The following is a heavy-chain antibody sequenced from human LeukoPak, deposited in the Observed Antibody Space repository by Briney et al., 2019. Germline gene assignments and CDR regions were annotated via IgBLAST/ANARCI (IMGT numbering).Heavy chain of an antibody. CDR3: ARLYSGYARGFDY. CDR1: GFTFSSYE. D-gene: IGHD5-12*01. CDR2: ISSSGSTI. J-gene: IGHJ4*02. V-gene: IGHV3-48*03. Sequence: PGGSLRLSCAASGFTFSSYEINWVRQAPGKGLEWVSYISSSGSTIYYADSVKGRFTISRDNAKNSLYLQMNSLRAEDTAVYYCARLYSGYARGFDYWGQGTLVTVSS.